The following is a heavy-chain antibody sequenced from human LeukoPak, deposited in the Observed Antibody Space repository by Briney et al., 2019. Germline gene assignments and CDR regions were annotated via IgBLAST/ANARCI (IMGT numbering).Heavy chain of an antibody. CDR1: GFTFGDYG. J-gene: IGHJ4*02. V-gene: IGHV3-23*01. Sequence: GGSLRLSCVASGFTFGDYGMSWVRQAPGKGLEWVAAITGSGGSAYYTDSVKGRFTISRDNSDNTLYLQMNNLRADDTAVYYCAKGEYSTSPVFYFDSWGQGTLVTVSS. D-gene: IGHD6-13*01. CDR2: ITGSGGSA. CDR3: AKGEYSTSPVFYFDS.